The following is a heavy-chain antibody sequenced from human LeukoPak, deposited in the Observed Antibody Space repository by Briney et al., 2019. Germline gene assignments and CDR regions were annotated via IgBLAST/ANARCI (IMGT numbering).Heavy chain of an antibody. CDR2: ISGSGGST. CDR1: GFTLSSYA. CDR3: AKRRAAGIAVTGDLDY. V-gene: IGHV3-23*01. D-gene: IGHD6-19*01. J-gene: IGHJ4*02. Sequence: PGGSLRLSCAASGFTLSSYAMSWVRQAPGKGLEWVSVISGSGGSTYYADSVKGRFTISRDNSKNTLYLQMNSLRAEDTAVYYCAKRRAAGIAVTGDLDYWGQGTLVTVSS.